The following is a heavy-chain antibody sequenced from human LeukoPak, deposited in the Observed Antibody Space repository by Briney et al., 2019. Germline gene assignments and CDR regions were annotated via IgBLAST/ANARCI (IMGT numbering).Heavy chain of an antibody. Sequence: KPSETLSLTCAVYGGSFSGYYWSWIRQPPGKGLEWIGEINHSGSTNYNPSLKSRVTISVDTSKNQFSLKLSSVTAADTAVYYCARHSRRSSWAFDIWGQGTMVTVSS. J-gene: IGHJ3*02. CDR3: ARHSRRSSWAFDI. CDR2: INHSGST. V-gene: IGHV4-34*01. CDR1: GGSFSGYY. D-gene: IGHD6-13*01.